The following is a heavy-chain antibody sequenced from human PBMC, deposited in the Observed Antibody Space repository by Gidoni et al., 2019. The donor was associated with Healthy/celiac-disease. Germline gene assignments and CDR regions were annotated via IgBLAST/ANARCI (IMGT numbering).Heavy chain of an antibody. CDR3: ARIRQDYFDSSGYSDY. Sequence: QLQLQESGPGLVKPSETLSLTCTVSGGSISSSSYYWGWIRQPPGKGLEWIGSIYYSGSTYYNPSLKSRVTISVDTSKNQFSLKLSSVTAADTAVYYCARIRQDYFDSSGYSDYWGQGTLVTVSS. CDR1: GGSISSSSYY. J-gene: IGHJ4*02. CDR2: IYYSGST. D-gene: IGHD3-22*01. V-gene: IGHV4-39*07.